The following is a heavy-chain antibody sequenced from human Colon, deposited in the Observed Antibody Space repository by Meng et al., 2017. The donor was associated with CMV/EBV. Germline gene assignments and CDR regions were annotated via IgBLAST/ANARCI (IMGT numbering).Heavy chain of an antibody. Sequence: GESLKISCQGSGYSFTNYWIGWVRQMPGKGLEWMGIIYPEDSETRYSPSFQGQVTISVDKSTTTAYLQQSSLKASDTAMYYCASPTSDFYYYGMDVWGQGTTVTVSS. CDR2: IYPEDSET. CDR3: ASPTSDFYYYGMDV. CDR1: GYSFTNYW. V-gene: IGHV5-51*01. J-gene: IGHJ6*02.